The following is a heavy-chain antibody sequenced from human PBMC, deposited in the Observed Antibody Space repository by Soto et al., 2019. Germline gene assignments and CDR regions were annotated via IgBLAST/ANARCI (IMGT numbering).Heavy chain of an antibody. CDR1: GFLSGNYA. CDR2: ISDSGVNT. Sequence: EVQLLESGGDLVHPGESLRLSCAASGFLSGNYAMDWIRQAPGTGLEWVSAISDSGVNTYYADSVKGRFTISRDNSKNALYLEMKGLRAGDTAVYYCIKEARGHSYARLWGRGTPVTVSS. D-gene: IGHD3-16*01. J-gene: IGHJ4*02. CDR3: IKEARGHSYARL. V-gene: IGHV3-23*01.